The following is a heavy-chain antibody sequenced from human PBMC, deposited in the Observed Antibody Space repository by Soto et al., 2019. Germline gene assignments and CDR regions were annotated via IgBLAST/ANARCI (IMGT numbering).Heavy chain of an antibody. CDR1: GFTFSSYG. CDR2: IWYDGSNK. V-gene: IGHV3-33*01. Sequence: QVQLVESGGGVVQPGRSLRLSCAASGFTFSSYGMHWVRQAPGKGLEWVAVIWYDGSNKYYADSVKGRFTTSRDNSKNTLYLQMNSLRAEDTAVYYCARDPSYCSGGSCYILDYWGQGTLVTVSS. CDR3: ARDPSYCSGGSCYILDY. J-gene: IGHJ4*02. D-gene: IGHD2-15*01.